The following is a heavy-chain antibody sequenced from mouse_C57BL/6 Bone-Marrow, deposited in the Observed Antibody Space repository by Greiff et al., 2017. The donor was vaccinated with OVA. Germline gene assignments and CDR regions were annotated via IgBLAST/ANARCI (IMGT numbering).Heavy chain of an antibody. Sequence: QVQLQQSGPELVKPGASVKISCKASGYAFSSSWMNWVKQRPGTGLEWIGRIYPGDGDTNYNGKFKGKATRTADKSSSTAYMQLSSLTSADSAVDFCARGLGYWGQGTTLTVSS. CDR3: ARGLGY. J-gene: IGHJ2*01. CDR2: IYPGDGDT. V-gene: IGHV1-82*01. CDR1: GYAFSSSW.